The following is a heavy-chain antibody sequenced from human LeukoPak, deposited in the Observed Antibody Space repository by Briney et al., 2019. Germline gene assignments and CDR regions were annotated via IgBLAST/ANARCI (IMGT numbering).Heavy chain of an antibody. Sequence: GSVKVSCKASGYTFTGYYMHWVRQAPGQGLEWMGWINPNSGGTNYAQKFQGRVTMTRDTSISTAYMELSRLRSDDTAIYYCARGGYYGSGNDFRFDPWGQGTLVTVSS. J-gene: IGHJ5*02. CDR1: GYTFTGYY. V-gene: IGHV1-2*02. D-gene: IGHD3-10*01. CDR2: INPNSGGT. CDR3: ARGGYYGSGNDFRFDP.